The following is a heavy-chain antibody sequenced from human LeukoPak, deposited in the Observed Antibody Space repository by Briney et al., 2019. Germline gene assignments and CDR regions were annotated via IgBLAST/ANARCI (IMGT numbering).Heavy chain of an antibody. D-gene: IGHD2-2*02. CDR2: ISSSSSTI. V-gene: IGHV3-48*02. J-gene: IGHJ4*02. Sequence: GGSLRLSCAASGFTFSSYSMIWVRQAPGKRLEWVSYISSSSSTIYYADSVKGRFTISRDNAKNSLYLQMNSLRDEDTAVYYCARGPRDIVVVPAAINFDYWGQGTLVTVSS. CDR1: GFTFSSYS. CDR3: ARGPRDIVVVPAAINFDY.